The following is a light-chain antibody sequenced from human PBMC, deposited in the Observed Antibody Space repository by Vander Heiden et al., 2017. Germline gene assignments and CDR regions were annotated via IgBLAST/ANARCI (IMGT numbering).Light chain of an antibody. V-gene: IGLV2-14*03. J-gene: IGLJ2*01. CDR3: SSYTSSSTGVV. CDR1: SSDVGGYNY. CDR2: DVS. Sequence: QSALTQPASVSGSPVQSITISCTGTSSDVGGYNYVSWYQQHPGKAPKLMIYDVSNRPSGVSNRFSGSKSGNTASLTISGLQAEDEADYYCSSYTSSSTGVVFGGGTKLTVL.